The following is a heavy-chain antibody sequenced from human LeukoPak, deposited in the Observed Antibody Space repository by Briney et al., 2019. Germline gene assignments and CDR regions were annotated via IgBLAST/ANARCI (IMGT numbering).Heavy chain of an antibody. CDR1: GGPFSDYS. J-gene: IGHJ6*03. CDR2: ITHCGGT. D-gene: IGHD5-18*01. V-gene: IGHV4-34*01. Sequence: SETLSLTCAVYGGPFSDYSWSWIRRPPGKGLEWLGEITHCGGTNHNPSLMSRVNLSVDTSKNQFALKVSSVTAADTAVYYCARVGYSYSINDWSRTGLGAYPTKYYYYMDVWGKGTTVTVSS. CDR3: ARVGYSYSINDWSRTGLGAYPTKYYYYMDV.